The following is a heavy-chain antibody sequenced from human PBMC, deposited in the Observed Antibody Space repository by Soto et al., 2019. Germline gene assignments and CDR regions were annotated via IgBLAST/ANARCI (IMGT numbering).Heavy chain of an antibody. V-gene: IGHV1-69*01. D-gene: IGHD6-19*01. CDR3: ARDLYAGGKSVAGGGFDP. Sequence: QVPLVQSGAEVKKPGSSVKVSCKASGGTFSSYAISWVRQAPGQGLEWMGGIIPIFGTANYAQKFQGRVTITADESTSTAYMELSSLRSEDTAVYYCARDLYAGGKSVAGGGFDPWGQGTLVTVSS. J-gene: IGHJ5*02. CDR2: IIPIFGTA. CDR1: GGTFSSYA.